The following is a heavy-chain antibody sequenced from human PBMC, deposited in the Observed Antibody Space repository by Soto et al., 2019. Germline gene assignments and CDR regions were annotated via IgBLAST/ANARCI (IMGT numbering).Heavy chain of an antibody. CDR2: ISGSGGST. J-gene: IGHJ4*02. CDR1: RFTLSSYT. CDR3: AKGHSGYDWYFDY. V-gene: IGHV3-23*01. D-gene: IGHD5-12*01. Sequence: PXRSLRVSCSASRFTLSSYTMSWVRQAPGKGLEWVSAISGSGGSTYYADSVKGRFTISRDNSKNTLYLQMNSLRAEDTAVYYCAKGHSGYDWYFDYWGQGTLVTVSS.